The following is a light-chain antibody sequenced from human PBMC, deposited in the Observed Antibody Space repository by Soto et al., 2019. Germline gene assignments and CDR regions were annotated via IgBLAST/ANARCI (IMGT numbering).Light chain of an antibody. CDR3: QQYNNWPWT. CDR2: GAS. Sequence: EIVMTQSPATLSVSPGERATLSCRSSESISSNLAWYQQKPGQAPRLLTYGASTRATGIPARFSGSGSGTEFTLTISSLQSEDFAVYYCQQYNNWPWTFGQGTKVDI. CDR1: ESISSN. J-gene: IGKJ1*01. V-gene: IGKV3-15*01.